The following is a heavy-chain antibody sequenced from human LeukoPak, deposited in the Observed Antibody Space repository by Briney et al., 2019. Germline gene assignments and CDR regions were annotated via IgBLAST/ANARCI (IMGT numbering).Heavy chain of an antibody. CDR2: ISYDGSNK. D-gene: IGHD6-6*01. V-gene: IGHV3-30*18. Sequence: PGGSLRRSCAASGFTFRIYGMHWVRQAPGKGLEWVAVISYDGSNKYFADSVKGRFTISRDNSKNTLYLQMNSLRAEDTAVYYCAKDGIPYSGSSEREFEYWGQGTLVTVSS. CDR1: GFTFRIYG. CDR3: AKDGIPYSGSSEREFEY. J-gene: IGHJ4*02.